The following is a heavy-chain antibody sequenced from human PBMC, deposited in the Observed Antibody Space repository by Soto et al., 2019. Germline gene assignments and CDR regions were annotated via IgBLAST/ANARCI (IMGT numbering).Heavy chain of an antibody. V-gene: IGHV1-46*03. CDR2: INPSGGST. D-gene: IGHD2-15*01. Sequence: ASVKVSCKASGYTLTSYYMHWVRQAPGQGLEWMGIINPSGGSTSYAQKFQGRVTMTRDTSTSTVYMELSSLRSEDTAVYYCARAVVVVAATSYAFDIWGQGTMVTVSS. CDR3: ARAVVVVAATSYAFDI. J-gene: IGHJ3*02. CDR1: GYTLTSYY.